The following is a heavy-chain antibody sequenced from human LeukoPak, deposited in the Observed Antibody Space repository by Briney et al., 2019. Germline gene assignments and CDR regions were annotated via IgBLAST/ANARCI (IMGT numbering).Heavy chain of an antibody. Sequence: GSSVKVSCKASGGTFSSYAISWVRQAPGQGLEWMGRIIPIFGTANYAQKFQGRVTITTDESTSRAYMELSSLRSEDTAVYYCARGHRSGSLDYWGQGTLVTVSS. D-gene: IGHD3-22*01. CDR3: ARGHRSGSLDY. V-gene: IGHV1-69*05. CDR1: GGTFSSYA. J-gene: IGHJ4*02. CDR2: IIPIFGTA.